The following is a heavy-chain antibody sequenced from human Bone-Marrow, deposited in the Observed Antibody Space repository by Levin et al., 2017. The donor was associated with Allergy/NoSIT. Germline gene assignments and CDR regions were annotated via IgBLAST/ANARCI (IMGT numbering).Heavy chain of an antibody. J-gene: IGHJ4*02. D-gene: IGHD3-16*01. CDR2: VNYNGDAT. V-gene: IGHV3-20*04. CDR3: ARDPYEYVWGTSADFDS. Sequence: AGGSLRLSCAASGFKFDDYGLTWVRQVPGKGLEWVCGVNYNGDATGCADSVKGRFTISRDNANNYLYLQMNSLRAEDTALYYCARDPYEYVWGTSADFDSWGQGTLVTVSS. CDR1: GFKFDDYG.